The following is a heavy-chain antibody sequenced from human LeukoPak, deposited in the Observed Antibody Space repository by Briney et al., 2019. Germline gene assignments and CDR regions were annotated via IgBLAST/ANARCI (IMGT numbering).Heavy chain of an antibody. Sequence: GGSLRLSCAASGFTFSSYSMNWVRQAPGKGLEGVSSISSSSSYIYYADSVKGRFTISRDNAKNSLYLQMNSLRAEDTAVYYCARDAQYYDFWSGYSYWGQGTLVTVSS. D-gene: IGHD3-3*01. V-gene: IGHV3-21*01. CDR2: ISSSSSYI. CDR1: GFTFSSYS. CDR3: ARDAQYYDFWSGYSY. J-gene: IGHJ4*02.